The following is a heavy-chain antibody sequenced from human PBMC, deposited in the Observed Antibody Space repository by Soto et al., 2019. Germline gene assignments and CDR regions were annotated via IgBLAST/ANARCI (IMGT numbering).Heavy chain of an antibody. CDR2: IYKSGTK. Sequence: HPGGSLRLSCAASGLNVSRNYMIWVRQAPGKGLEWVSIIYKSGTKKYADSVRGRFTISRDNSKNTLYLQMNSLRAEDTAVYYCASATSYCSTTSCYSDYWGQGTLVTVSS. CDR3: ASATSYCSTTSCYSDY. D-gene: IGHD2-2*01. V-gene: IGHV3-53*01. J-gene: IGHJ4*02. CDR1: GLNVSRNY.